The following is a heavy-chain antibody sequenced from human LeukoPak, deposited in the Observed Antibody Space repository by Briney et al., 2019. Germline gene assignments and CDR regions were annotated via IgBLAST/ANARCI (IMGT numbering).Heavy chain of an antibody. V-gene: IGHV4-34*01. CDR2: INHSGST. CDR1: GGSFSSSY. D-gene: IGHD3-16*02. CDR3: ARWDDNVWGSYRYSFDY. Sequence: SETLSLTCAVYGGSFSSSYWSWIRQPPGKGLEWIGEINHSGSTNYNPSLKSRVTISVDTSKNQFSLKLSSVTAADTAVYYCARWDDNVWGSYRYSFDYWGQGTLDTVSS. J-gene: IGHJ4*02.